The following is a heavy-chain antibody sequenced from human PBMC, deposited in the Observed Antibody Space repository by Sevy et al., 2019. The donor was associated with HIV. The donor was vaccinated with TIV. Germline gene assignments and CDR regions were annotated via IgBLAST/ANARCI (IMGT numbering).Heavy chain of an antibody. CDR3: ARETGSSHFDY. D-gene: IGHD3-10*01. Sequence: GGSLRLSCAASGFTFSKYWMSWVRQAPGKGLEWVANINQDGSEKYDVDSVKGRITITRDNGKNSLYLQMNSLRAEDTAVYYCARETGSSHFDYWGQGTLVTVSS. CDR1: GFTFSKYW. CDR2: INQDGSEK. J-gene: IGHJ4*02. V-gene: IGHV3-7*01.